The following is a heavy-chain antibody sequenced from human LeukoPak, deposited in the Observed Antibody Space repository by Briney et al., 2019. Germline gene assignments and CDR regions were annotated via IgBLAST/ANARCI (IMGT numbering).Heavy chain of an antibody. CDR3: ARGPMVRTNLFDY. Sequence: PGGSLRLSCAASGFTFSSYEMNWVRQAPGKGLEWVSYISSSGSTIYYADSVKGRFTISRDNAKNSLYLQMNSLRAEDTAAYYCARGPMVRTNLFDYWGQGTLVTVSS. CDR2: ISSSGSTI. V-gene: IGHV3-48*03. CDR1: GFTFSSYE. J-gene: IGHJ4*02. D-gene: IGHD3-10*01.